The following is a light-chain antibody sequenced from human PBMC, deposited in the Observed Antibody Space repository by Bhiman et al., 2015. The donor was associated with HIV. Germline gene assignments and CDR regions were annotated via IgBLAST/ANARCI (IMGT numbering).Light chain of an antibody. CDR3: SSLTSSITYV. CDR2: DVS. CDR1: SSDVGGYNY. Sequence: QSALTQPASVSGSPGQSITISCTGTSSDVGGYNYVSWYQQHPDKAPKLMIYDVSNRPSGVSDRFSGSKSGNTASLTISGLQAEDEADYYCSSLTSSITYVFGTGTNVTVL. V-gene: IGLV2-14*03. J-gene: IGLJ1*01.